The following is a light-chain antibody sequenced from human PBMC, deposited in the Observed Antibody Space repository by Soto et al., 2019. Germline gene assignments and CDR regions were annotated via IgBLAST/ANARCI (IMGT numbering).Light chain of an antibody. V-gene: IGKV3-20*01. Sequence: EIVLTQSPGTLSLSPGERATLSCRASQSVSSSYLAWYKQKPGQAPRLLIYGASSRSTGIPDRFSGSGSGTNFTLTISRLEIEYCAVGYCQQYGSSPPYTVGQGTKLEIK. CDR1: QSVSSSY. CDR3: QQYGSSPPYT. CDR2: GAS. J-gene: IGKJ2*01.